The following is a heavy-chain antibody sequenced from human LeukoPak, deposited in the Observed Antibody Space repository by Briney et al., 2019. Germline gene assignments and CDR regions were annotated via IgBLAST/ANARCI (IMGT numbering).Heavy chain of an antibody. CDR1: GGTFSSYA. D-gene: IGHD2-15*01. Sequence: SVKVSCKASGGTFSSYAISWVRQAPGQGLEWMGGIIPIFGTANYAQKFQGRVTSTADESTSTAYMELSSLRSEDTAVYYCAREDCSGGSCYSRFDYWGQGTLVTVSS. CDR2: IIPIFGTA. J-gene: IGHJ4*02. V-gene: IGHV1-69*13. CDR3: AREDCSGGSCYSRFDY.